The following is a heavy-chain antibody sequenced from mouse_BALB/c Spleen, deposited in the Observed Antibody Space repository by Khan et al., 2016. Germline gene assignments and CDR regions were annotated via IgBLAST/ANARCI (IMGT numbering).Heavy chain of an antibody. D-gene: IGHD2-2*01. J-gene: IGHJ2*01. CDR2: IDPYNDGT. V-gene: IGHV1S136*01. CDR1: GYTFTSYV. Sequence: MQLEESGPELVKPGASVKMSCKSSGYTFTSYVMHWVKQKPGQGLEWIGYIDPYNDGTKYNEKFKGKATLTSDKSSSTAYMELSSLTSEDSAVYYCARRGYTGTYFDYWGQGTTLTVSS. CDR3: ARRGYTGTYFDY.